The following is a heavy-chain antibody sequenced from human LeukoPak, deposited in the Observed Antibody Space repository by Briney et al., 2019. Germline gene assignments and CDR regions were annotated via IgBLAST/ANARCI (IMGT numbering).Heavy chain of an antibody. CDR3: ASRNQYCGGDCFWAFDI. J-gene: IGHJ3*02. D-gene: IGHD2-21*02. CDR1: GFTFSSYW. Sequence: PGGSLRLSCAASGFTFSSYWMHWVRQAPGKGLVWVSRINSDGSSTRYADSVKGRFTISRDNAKNTLYLQMNSLRAEDTAVYYCASRNQYCGGDCFWAFDIWGQGTMVTVSS. V-gene: IGHV3-74*01. CDR2: INSDGSST.